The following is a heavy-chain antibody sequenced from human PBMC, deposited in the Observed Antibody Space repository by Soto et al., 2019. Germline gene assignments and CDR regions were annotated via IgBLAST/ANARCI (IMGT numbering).Heavy chain of an antibody. J-gene: IGHJ6*02. V-gene: IGHV1-2*02. D-gene: IGHD6-6*01. CDR3: ARDLVVEIAARRGYYYYGMDV. Sequence: ASMKFSCKASGYTFTGYYMHWVRQAPGQGLDWMGWINPNSGGTNYAQKFQGRVTMTRDTSISTAYMELSRLRSDDTAVYYCARDLVVEIAARRGYYYYGMDVWGEGTTVTVSS. CDR2: INPNSGGT. CDR1: GYTFTGYY.